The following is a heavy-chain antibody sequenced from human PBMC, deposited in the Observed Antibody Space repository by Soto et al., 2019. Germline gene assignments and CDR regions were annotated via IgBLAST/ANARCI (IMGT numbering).Heavy chain of an antibody. CDR1: GTTLTSFY. CDR2: LSPTTGGT. D-gene: IGHD3-9*01. V-gene: IGHV1-2*02. CDR3: ARPPGYVTDWYYFDT. J-gene: IGHJ4*02. Sequence: ASVNVSCTNSGTTLTSFYIHRVRQRPGQGLEWVGRLSPTTGGTNYAQHFQGRVTVTWDMSTFTAYMELSSLIYEDTAVYYCARPPGYVTDWYYFDTWGQGTQVTVSS.